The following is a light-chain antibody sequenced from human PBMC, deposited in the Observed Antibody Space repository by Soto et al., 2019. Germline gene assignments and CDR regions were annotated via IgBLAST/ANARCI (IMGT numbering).Light chain of an antibody. CDR1: SSNIGSNP. CDR3: AAWDSSLNAHLL. CDR2: SNN. V-gene: IGLV1-44*01. J-gene: IGLJ2*01. Sequence: QAVVTQPPSASGTPGQRVTISCSGSSSNIGSNPVNWYQQLPGTAPKLLIYSNNQRPSGVPDRFSGSKSGTSASLALSALQSEDEADYYCAAWDSSLNAHLLFGGGTKLTVL.